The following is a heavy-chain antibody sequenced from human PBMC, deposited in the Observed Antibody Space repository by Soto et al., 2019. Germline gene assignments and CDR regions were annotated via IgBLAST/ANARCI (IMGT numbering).Heavy chain of an antibody. D-gene: IGHD6-19*01. CDR2: IKTKSSNYAT. V-gene: IGHV3-73*01. J-gene: IGHJ4*02. Sequence: GGSLRLSCAASGFTFSDSGVHWVRQASGKGLEWVGRIKTKSSNYATAYAASVKGRFTTSRDDSKNMAYLQINSLKTEDTAMYYCRAMAGIDYWGQGTLVTVSS. CDR3: RAMAGIDY. CDR1: GFTFSDSG.